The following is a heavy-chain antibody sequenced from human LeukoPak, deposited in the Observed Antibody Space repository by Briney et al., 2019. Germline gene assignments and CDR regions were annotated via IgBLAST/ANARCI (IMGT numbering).Heavy chain of an antibody. CDR2: IIAFFGTT. CDR1: GGTFSNYA. CDR3: ARDLGDCTTTTCYGDYYYAMDV. D-gene: IGHD2-2*01. Sequence: SVKVSCKASGGTFSNYAILWVRQAPGQGLEWMGGIIAFFGTTNCSQKFQGRVTMTADESTSTAYMELNSLKSEDTAVYCCARDLGDCTTTTCYGDYYYAMDVWGNGTTVTVSS. J-gene: IGHJ6*04. V-gene: IGHV1-69*13.